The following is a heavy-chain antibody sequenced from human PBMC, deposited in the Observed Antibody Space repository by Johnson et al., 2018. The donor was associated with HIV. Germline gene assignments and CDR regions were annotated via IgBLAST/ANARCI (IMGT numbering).Heavy chain of an antibody. D-gene: IGHD3-22*01. V-gene: IGHV3-30*04. CDR3: AREHRYYYDSSGYYRGDAFDI. CDR2: ISYDGSNK. Sequence: QMLLVESGGGVVQPGRSLRLSCAASGITFSSYAMHWVRQAPGKGLEWVAVISYDGSNKYYADSVKGRFTISRDNSKNTLYLQMNSLRAEDTAVYYCAREHRYYYDSSGYYRGDAFDIWGQGTMVTVSS. J-gene: IGHJ3*02. CDR1: GITFSSYA.